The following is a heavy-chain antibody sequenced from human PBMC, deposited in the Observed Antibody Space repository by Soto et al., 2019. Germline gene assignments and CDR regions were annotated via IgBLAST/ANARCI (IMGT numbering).Heavy chain of an antibody. CDR2: INSDGSST. V-gene: IGHV3-74*01. Sequence: GGSLRLSCAASGFTFSSYWIHWVRQAPGKGLVWVSRINSDGSSTSYADSVKGRFTISRDNAKNTLYLQMNSLRAEDTAVYYCARGGPKVLIRGVSLFDYWGQGTLVTVSS. J-gene: IGHJ4*02. CDR1: GFTFSSYW. D-gene: IGHD3-10*01. CDR3: ARGGPKVLIRGVSLFDY.